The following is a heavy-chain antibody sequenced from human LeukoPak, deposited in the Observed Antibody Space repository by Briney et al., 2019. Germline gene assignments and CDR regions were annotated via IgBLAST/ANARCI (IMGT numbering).Heavy chain of an antibody. CDR1: GFTFSSYS. CDR3: AKNPKEGPAALYYYYGMDV. J-gene: IGHJ6*02. Sequence: PGGSLRLSCAASGFTFSSYSMNWVRQAPGKGLEWVSSISSSSSYIYYADSVKGRFTISRDNAKNSLYLQMNSLRAEDTAVYYCAKNPKEGPAALYYYYGMDVWGQGTTVTVSS. D-gene: IGHD2-2*01. V-gene: IGHV3-21*04. CDR2: ISSSSSYI.